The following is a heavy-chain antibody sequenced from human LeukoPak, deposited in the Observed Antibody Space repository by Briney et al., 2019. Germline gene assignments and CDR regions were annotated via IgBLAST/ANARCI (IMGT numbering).Heavy chain of an antibody. J-gene: IGHJ4*02. V-gene: IGHV1-18*01. D-gene: IGHD3-10*01. CDR2: ISANNGDT. Sequence: ASVKVSCKTSGYTFTTYGISWVRQAPGQGLEWMGWISANNGDTKYAQKIQGRVTMTTDTSASTAYMELRSLRSDDTAMYYCARGASGYYGSGSYYYFDYWGQGTLVTVSS. CDR3: ARGASGYYGSGSYYYFDY. CDR1: GYTFTTYG.